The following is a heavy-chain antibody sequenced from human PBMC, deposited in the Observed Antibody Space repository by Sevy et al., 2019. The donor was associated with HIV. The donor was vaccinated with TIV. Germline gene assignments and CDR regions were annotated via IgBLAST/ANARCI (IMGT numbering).Heavy chain of an antibody. Sequence: ASVKVSCKVSGYTLNELSMHWVRQAPGKGLEWMGRFDPEDGETIYAQKFQGRVTMTEDTSTETAYMELSSLRSEDTAVYYCETAREYYYESSGYFDYWGQGTLVTVSS. J-gene: IGHJ4*02. CDR3: ETAREYYYESSGYFDY. CDR1: GYTLNELS. D-gene: IGHD3-22*01. V-gene: IGHV1-24*01. CDR2: FDPEDGET.